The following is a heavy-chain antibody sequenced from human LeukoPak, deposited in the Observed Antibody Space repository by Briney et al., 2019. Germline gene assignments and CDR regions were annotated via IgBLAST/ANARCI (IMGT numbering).Heavy chain of an antibody. V-gene: IGHV3-30*02. CDR1: GFTFSSYG. Sequence: GGSLRLSCAASGFTFSSYGMHWVRQAPGKGLEWVAFIRYDGSNKYYADSVKGRFTIPRDNSKNTLYLQMNSLRAEDTAVYYCAKDPNYYDSSGYYLNDYWGQGTLVTVSS. D-gene: IGHD3-22*01. CDR3: AKDPNYYDSSGYYLNDY. J-gene: IGHJ4*02. CDR2: IRYDGSNK.